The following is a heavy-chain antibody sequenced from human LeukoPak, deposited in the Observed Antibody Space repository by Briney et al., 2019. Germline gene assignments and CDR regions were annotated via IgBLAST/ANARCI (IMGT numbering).Heavy chain of an antibody. CDR2: ISSSSSTI. Sequence: AGGSLRLSCAASGFTFSSYSMNWVRQAPGKGLEWVSYISSSSSTIYYADSVKGRFTISRDNAKNSLYLQMNSLGDEDTAVYYCASGIAAAGPGFDYWGQGTLVTVSS. CDR3: ASGIAAAGPGFDY. V-gene: IGHV3-48*02. J-gene: IGHJ4*02. CDR1: GFTFSSYS. D-gene: IGHD6-13*01.